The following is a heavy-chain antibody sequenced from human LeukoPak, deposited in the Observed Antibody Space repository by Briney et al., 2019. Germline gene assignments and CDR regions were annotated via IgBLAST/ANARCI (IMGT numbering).Heavy chain of an antibody. CDR2: INHSGST. CDR1: GGSFSGYY. CDR3: ARQIRGVRGVYFDY. D-gene: IGHD3-10*01. Sequence: SETLSLTCAVYGGSFSGYYWSWIRQPPGKGLEWIGEINHSGSTNYNPSLKSRVTISVDTSKNQFSLKLSSVTAADTAVYYCARQIRGVRGVYFDYWGQGTLVTVSS. J-gene: IGHJ4*02. V-gene: IGHV4-34*01.